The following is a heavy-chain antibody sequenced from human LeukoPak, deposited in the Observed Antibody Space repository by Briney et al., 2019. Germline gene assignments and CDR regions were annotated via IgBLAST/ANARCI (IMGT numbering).Heavy chain of an antibody. CDR1: GFTFSSYE. CDR3: ARGRIARPVDY. D-gene: IGHD2-15*01. V-gene: IGHV3-48*03. CDR2: ISSSGSTI. Sequence: GGSLRLSCAASGFTFSSYEMNWVRQAPGEGLEWGSYISSSGSTIYYADSVKGRFTISRDNAKNSLYLQMNRLRAEDTAVYYCARGRIARPVDYWGQGTLVTVSS. J-gene: IGHJ4*02.